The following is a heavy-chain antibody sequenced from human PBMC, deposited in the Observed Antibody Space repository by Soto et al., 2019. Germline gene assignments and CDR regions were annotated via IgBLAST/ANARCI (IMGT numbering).Heavy chain of an antibody. CDR2: ISSSGSTI. CDR1: VFTFRSHE. Sequence: SLRLSCSASVFTFRSHEMNWFRQAPGKGLEWVSYISSSGSTIYYADSVKGRFTISRDNAKNSLYLQMNSLRAEDTAVYYCARDTHYYDSSGYNYWGQGTLVTVSS. J-gene: IGHJ4*02. V-gene: IGHV3-48*03. CDR3: ARDTHYYDSSGYNY. D-gene: IGHD3-22*01.